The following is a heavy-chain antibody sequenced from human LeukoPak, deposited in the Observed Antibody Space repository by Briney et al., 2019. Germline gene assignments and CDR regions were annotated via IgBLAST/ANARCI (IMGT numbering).Heavy chain of an antibody. V-gene: IGHV3-30*18. Sequence: GGSLRLSCAASGFTFSSYGMHWVRQAPGKGLEWVAVIPYDGSNKYYADSVKGRFTISRDNSKNTLYLQMNSLRAEDTAVYYCAKDVGVSEDTAILDYWGQGTLVTVSS. CDR2: IPYDGSNK. J-gene: IGHJ4*02. CDR1: GFTFSSYG. CDR3: AKDVGVSEDTAILDY. D-gene: IGHD5-18*01.